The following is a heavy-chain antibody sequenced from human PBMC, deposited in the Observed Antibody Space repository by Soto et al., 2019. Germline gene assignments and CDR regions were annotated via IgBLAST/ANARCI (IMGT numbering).Heavy chain of an antibody. CDR2: IIPMFGTA. CDR3: ASGIQLWLRRINNGYSG. Sequence: QVQLVQSGAEVKKPESSVKVSCKAPGGTFSTYAIRWVRQSPGQGLEWMGGIIPMFGTANYAQRFQDRVTITADESTNTVYMELSSLRSEDTAVYFCASGIQLWLRRINNGYSGWGHGTLVTVSS. D-gene: IGHD5-18*01. J-gene: IGHJ4*01. V-gene: IGHV1-69*12. CDR1: GGTFSTYA.